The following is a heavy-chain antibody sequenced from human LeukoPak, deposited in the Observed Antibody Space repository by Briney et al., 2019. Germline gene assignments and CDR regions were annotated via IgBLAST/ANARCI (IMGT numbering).Heavy chain of an antibody. CDR2: ISAYNGNT. Sequence: ASVTVSCKASGYTFTSYGISWVRQAPGQGLEWMGWISAYNGNTNYAQKLQGRVTMTTDTSTSTAYMELRSLRSDDTAVYYCARDLIAARPGAFDIWGQGTMVTVSS. CDR3: ARDLIAARPGAFDI. J-gene: IGHJ3*02. D-gene: IGHD6-6*01. V-gene: IGHV1-18*01. CDR1: GYTFTSYG.